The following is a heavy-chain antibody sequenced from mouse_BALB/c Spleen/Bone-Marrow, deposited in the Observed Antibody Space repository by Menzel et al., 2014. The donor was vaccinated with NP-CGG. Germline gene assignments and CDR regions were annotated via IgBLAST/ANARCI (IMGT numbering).Heavy chain of an antibody. D-gene: IGHD1-2*01. Sequence: VQLQSGAELVKPGASVKLSCTASGFNIKDIYMHWVKQRPEQGLEWIGRIDPANGDTKYDPKFQGKATITADTSSNTAYLQLSSLTSEDTAVYYCARDYGPFDYWGQGTTLTVSS. CDR3: ARDYGPFDY. J-gene: IGHJ2*01. CDR1: GFNIKDIY. CDR2: IDPANGDT. V-gene: IGHV14-3*02.